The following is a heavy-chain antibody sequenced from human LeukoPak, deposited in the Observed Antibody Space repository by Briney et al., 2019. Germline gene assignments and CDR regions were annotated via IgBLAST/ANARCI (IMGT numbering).Heavy chain of an antibody. J-gene: IGHJ4*02. CDR1: GGSISSSSYY. CDR2: IYYSGST. D-gene: IGHD4-23*01. Sequence: SETLCLTCTVSGGSISSSSYYWGWIRQPPGKGLEWIGSIYYSGSTYYNPSLKSRVTISVDTSKNQFSLKLSSVTAADTAVYYCARHTRGVTPLRGYWGQGTLVTVSS. CDR3: ARHTRGVTPLRGY. V-gene: IGHV4-39*01.